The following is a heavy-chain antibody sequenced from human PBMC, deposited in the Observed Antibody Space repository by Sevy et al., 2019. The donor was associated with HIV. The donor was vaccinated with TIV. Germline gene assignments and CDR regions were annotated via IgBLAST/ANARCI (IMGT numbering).Heavy chain of an antibody. CDR2: ISRSSRTI. CDR3: ARDVDTPFVRSFDS. Sequence: GGSLRLSCVVSGLTFSSDSMNWVRQAPGKGLEWLAYISRSSRTIYYADTVEGRFTISRDNDNKSAFLQMTNLRDEDSATYYCARDVDTPFVRSFDSWGQGTLVTVSS. J-gene: IGHJ4*02. V-gene: IGHV3-48*02. D-gene: IGHD5-18*01. CDR1: GLTFSSDS.